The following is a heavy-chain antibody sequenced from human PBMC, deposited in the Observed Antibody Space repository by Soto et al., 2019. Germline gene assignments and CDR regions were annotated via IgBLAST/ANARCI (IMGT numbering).Heavy chain of an antibody. V-gene: IGHV1-18*01. CDR3: ARDHCSSTNCYTVVDY. J-gene: IGHJ4*02. CDR1: GFHYTSYG. Sequence: ASVKVSCKASGFHYTSYGITWVRQAPGQGLEWMGWISAYNGDTNYAQKFQGRVTVTTDTSTTTAYMELRSLRSDDTAVYYCARDHCSSTNCYTVVDYWGQGTMVTVYS. CDR2: ISAYNGDT. D-gene: IGHD2-2*02.